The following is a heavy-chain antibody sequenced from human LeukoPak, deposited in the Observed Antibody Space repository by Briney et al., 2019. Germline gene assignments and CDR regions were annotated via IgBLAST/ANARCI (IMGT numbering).Heavy chain of an antibody. CDR1: GGSISSYY. D-gene: IGHD1-26*01. CDR2: IYYSGST. V-gene: IGHV4-59*01. J-gene: IGHJ4*02. CDR3: AIRYYSGSSPFDY. Sequence: SETLSLTCTVSGGSISSYYWSWIRQPPGKGLEWIGYIYYSGSTNYNPSLKSRVTMSVDTSKNQFSLKLSSVTAADTAVYYCAIRYYSGSSPFDYWGQGTLVTVSS.